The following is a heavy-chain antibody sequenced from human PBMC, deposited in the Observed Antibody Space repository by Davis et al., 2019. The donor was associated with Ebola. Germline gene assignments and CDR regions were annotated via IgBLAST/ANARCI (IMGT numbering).Heavy chain of an antibody. J-gene: IGHJ3*02. CDR2: IYTSGDT. V-gene: IGHV4-4*07. D-gene: IGHD4-23*01. CDR1: GGSSTTYY. CDR3: ARDYPTTVEDVFDI. Sequence: PSETLSLTCTVYGGSSTTYYWSWLRQPAGKGLEWIGRIYTSGDTKYTPSLKSRVAMSVDRSKNQFSLTLKSVTAADTAVYYCARDYPTTVEDVFDIWGQGTMVIVSS.